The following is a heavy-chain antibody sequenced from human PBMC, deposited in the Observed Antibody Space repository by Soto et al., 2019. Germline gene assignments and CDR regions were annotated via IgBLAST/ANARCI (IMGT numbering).Heavy chain of an antibody. J-gene: IGHJ3*02. CDR2: ISSSGSTI. D-gene: IGHD3-22*01. Sequence: PGGSMILSWASSGFTFSSYEMNWVRQAPGKGLEWVSYISSSGSTIYYADSVKGRFTISRDNAKNSLYLQMNSLRAEDTAVYYCARYLAGIVVKEFDSWCQGTMVSVPS. V-gene: IGHV3-48*03. CDR3: ARYLAGIVVKEFDS. CDR1: GFTFSSYE.